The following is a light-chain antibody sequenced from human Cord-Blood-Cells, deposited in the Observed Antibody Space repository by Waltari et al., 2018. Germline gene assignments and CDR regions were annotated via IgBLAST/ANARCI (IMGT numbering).Light chain of an antibody. CDR3: CSYAGSYTYV. CDR1: SRDVGGYNY. Sequence: QSALTQPRSVSGSPGQSVTISCTGTSRDVGGYNYVSWYQPHPGKAPNLMIYDASKRPSGVPARFSGPKSGNTASLTISVLQAEEESDYYCCSYAGSYTYVFGTGTKVTVL. V-gene: IGLV2-11*01. CDR2: DAS. J-gene: IGLJ1*01.